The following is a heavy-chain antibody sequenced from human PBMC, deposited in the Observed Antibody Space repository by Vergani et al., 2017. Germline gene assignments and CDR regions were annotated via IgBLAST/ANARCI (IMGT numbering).Heavy chain of an antibody. CDR2: IDPSDSYT. D-gene: IGHD6-13*01. J-gene: IGHJ3*02. CDR3: ARHEIAAAPLGDDAFDI. CDR1: GYSFTSYW. V-gene: IGHV5-10-1*03. Sequence: EVQLVQSGAEVKKPGESLRISCKGSGYSFTSYWISWVRQMPGKGLEWMGRIDPSDSYTNYSPSFQGHVTISADKSISTAYLQWSSLKASDTAMYYCARHEIAAAPLGDDAFDIWGQGTMVTVSS.